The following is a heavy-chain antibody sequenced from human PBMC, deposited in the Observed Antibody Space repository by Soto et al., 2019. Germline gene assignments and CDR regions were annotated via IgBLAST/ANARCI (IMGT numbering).Heavy chain of an antibody. Sequence: QVQLVQSGAEVKKPGASVKVSCKASGYTFTNYGIDWVRQAPGPRLEWLGRINAGNGVTDRSPRFQGRVTITRDASATIAYMELSSLTSEDTAVYYCVSNQKGTYTGMDVWGQGTTVTVSS. J-gene: IGHJ6*02. CDR2: INAGNGVT. V-gene: IGHV1-3*01. CDR1: GYTFTNYG. D-gene: IGHD5-18*01. CDR3: VSNQKGTYTGMDV.